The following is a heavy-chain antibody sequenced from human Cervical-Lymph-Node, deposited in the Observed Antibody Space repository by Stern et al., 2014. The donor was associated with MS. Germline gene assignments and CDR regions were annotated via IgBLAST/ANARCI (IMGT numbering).Heavy chain of an antibody. Sequence: EMQLVESGGGLVKPGESLRLSCEASGFNFSTYTMNWVRQAPGKGLEWVSIISRGGSSIYYAESLKGRSTISRDNTKNSLYLHMKSLRPEDTAVYYCARDDWGINAFGMDAWGQGTTVTVSS. CDR2: ISRGGSSI. J-gene: IGHJ6*02. D-gene: IGHD7-27*01. V-gene: IGHV3-21*01. CDR1: GFNFSTYT. CDR3: ARDDWGINAFGMDA.